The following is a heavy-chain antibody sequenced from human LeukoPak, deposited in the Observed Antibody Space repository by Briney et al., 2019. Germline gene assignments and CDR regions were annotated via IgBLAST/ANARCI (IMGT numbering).Heavy chain of an antibody. J-gene: IGHJ4*02. CDR1: GFSSRTHW. D-gene: IGHD1-1*01. Sequence: PGGSLRLSCTASGFSSRTHWMSWVRQAPGKGLEWVSGITWNSDDMAYADSVKGRFTISRDNAKNCLYLQMNSLTVEDTALYYCTRVTSWRTGFDYWGQGTLVTVSS. CDR2: ITWNSDDM. CDR3: TRVTSWRTGFDY. V-gene: IGHV3-9*01.